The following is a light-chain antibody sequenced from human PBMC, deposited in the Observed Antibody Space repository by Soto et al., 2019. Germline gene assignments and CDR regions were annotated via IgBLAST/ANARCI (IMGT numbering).Light chain of an antibody. CDR1: SSDVGAYNF. J-gene: IGLJ2*01. CDR3: SSYTTSSALVV. V-gene: IGLV2-14*01. Sequence: QSVLTQPASVSGSPGQSITISCSGTSSDVGAYNFVSWYQQHPGKAPKLMIFEVSNRPSGVSDRFSGSKSGNMASLTISGLQAEDEADYYCSSYTTSSALVVFGGGTKLTVL. CDR2: EVS.